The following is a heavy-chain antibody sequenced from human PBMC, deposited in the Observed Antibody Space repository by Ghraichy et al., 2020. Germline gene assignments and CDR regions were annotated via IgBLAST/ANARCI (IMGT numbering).Heavy chain of an antibody. D-gene: IGHD2-2*01. Sequence: SQTLSLTCIVSGGFISISSHYWGWIRQPPGKGLEWIGSIYYSGSTYYNPSLKSRVTISVDTSKNQFSLRLRSVTAADTAVYYCARQGYCSSTSCPSGWFDPWGLGTLVTVSS. V-gene: IGHV4-39*01. CDR3: ARQGYCSSTSCPSGWFDP. CDR1: GGFISISSHY. CDR2: IYYSGST. J-gene: IGHJ5*02.